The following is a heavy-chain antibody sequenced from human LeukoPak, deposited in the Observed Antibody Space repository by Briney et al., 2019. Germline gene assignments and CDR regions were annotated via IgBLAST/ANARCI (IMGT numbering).Heavy chain of an antibody. Sequence: GGSLRLSCAASGFTFSSFTMNWVRQAPGKGLEWVSSISSGTTYIYYADSLKGQFTISRDNAKNSLYLQMNSLRAEDTAVYYCARASDIYAMDVWGQGTTVTVSS. D-gene: IGHD3-9*01. CDR2: ISSGTTYI. V-gene: IGHV3-21*01. J-gene: IGHJ6*02. CDR3: ARASDIYAMDV. CDR1: GFTFSSFT.